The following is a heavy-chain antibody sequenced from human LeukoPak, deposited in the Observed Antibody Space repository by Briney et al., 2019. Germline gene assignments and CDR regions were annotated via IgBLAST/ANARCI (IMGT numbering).Heavy chain of an antibody. J-gene: IGHJ4*02. V-gene: IGHV3-23*01. CDR1: GFTFSNYA. D-gene: IGHD6-19*01. CDR3: AKPQSNGWYYFDY. CDR2: ISGSGGST. Sequence: GGSLRLSCAASGFTFSNYAMSWVRQAPGKGLEWVSAISGSGGSTYFADSVKGRFTISRDNSKNTLYLQMNSLRAEDTAVYYCAKPQSNGWYYFDYWGRGTLVTVSS.